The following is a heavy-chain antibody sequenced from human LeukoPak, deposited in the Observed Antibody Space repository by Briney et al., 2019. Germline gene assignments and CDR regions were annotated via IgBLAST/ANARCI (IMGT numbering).Heavy chain of an antibody. Sequence: GESLKISCKGSGYSFTSYWIGWVRQMPGKGLEWMGIIYPGDSETRYSPSFRGQVTISADKSISTAYLQWSSLEASDTAMYYCARHTRYSSSSRVFEYWGQGTLVTVSS. CDR2: IYPGDSET. J-gene: IGHJ4*02. V-gene: IGHV5-51*01. D-gene: IGHD6-6*01. CDR3: ARHTRYSSSSRVFEY. CDR1: GYSFTSYW.